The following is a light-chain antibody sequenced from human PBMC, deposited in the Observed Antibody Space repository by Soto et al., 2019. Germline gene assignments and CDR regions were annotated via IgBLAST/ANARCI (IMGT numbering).Light chain of an antibody. V-gene: IGLV2-14*01. CDR3: SSYTTSTTRII. Sequence: QSVLTQPASVSGSPGQSITISCTGASSDVGNCNCVSWYQQHPGKAPKLMIYEVSNRPSGVSDRFSGSKSGNTASLTISGLQAEDEADYYCSSYTTSTTRIIFGGGTKLTVL. CDR2: EVS. CDR1: SSDVGNCNC. J-gene: IGLJ2*01.